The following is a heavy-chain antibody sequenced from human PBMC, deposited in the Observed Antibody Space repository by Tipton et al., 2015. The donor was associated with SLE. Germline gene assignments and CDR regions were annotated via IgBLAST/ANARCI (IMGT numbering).Heavy chain of an antibody. CDR3: ARHMGQQLVPREYNWIDP. CDR2: IYYSGST. J-gene: IGHJ5*02. V-gene: IGHV4-39*01. D-gene: IGHD6-13*01. Sequence: TLSLTCTVSGGSISSSTYYWGWIRQPPGKGLEWIGSIYYSGSTYYNPSLKSRLTMSVDTSKNQFSLKLSSVTAADTAVYYCARHMGQQLVPREYNWIDPWGQGTLVTVSS. CDR1: GGSISSSTYY.